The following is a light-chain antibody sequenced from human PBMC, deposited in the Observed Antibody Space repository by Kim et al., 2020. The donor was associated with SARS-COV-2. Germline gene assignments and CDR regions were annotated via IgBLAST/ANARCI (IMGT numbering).Light chain of an antibody. Sequence: EIVMTQSPATLSVSPGERATLSCRASQSVSSNLVWYQQKPGQDPRILIYGASTRATGIPARFSGSGSGTEYTLTISSLQYEDFAFYYCQQYNNWPPLTFGGGTKVDIK. CDR3: QQYNNWPPLT. V-gene: IGKV3-15*01. CDR2: GAS. J-gene: IGKJ4*01. CDR1: QSVSSN.